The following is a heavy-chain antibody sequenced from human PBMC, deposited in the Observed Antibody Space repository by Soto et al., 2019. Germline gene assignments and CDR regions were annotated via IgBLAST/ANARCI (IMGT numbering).Heavy chain of an antibody. CDR3: AREIAAAAAIFYYFDY. V-gene: IGHV3-7*03. CDR2: IKEDGSEK. Sequence: PGGSLRLSCAASGFTFSSYWMSWVRQAPGKGLEWVANIKEDGSEKYYVDSVKGRFTISRDNAKNSLYLQMNSLRAEDTAVYYRAREIAAAAAIFYYFDYWGQGTLVTVSS. CDR1: GFTFSSYW. J-gene: IGHJ4*02. D-gene: IGHD6-13*01.